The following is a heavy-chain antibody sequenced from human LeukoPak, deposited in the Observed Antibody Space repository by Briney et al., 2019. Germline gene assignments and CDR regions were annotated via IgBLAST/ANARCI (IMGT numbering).Heavy chain of an antibody. Sequence: GGSPRLTCAASGFTFSSHAIHWVRQAPGKGLEWVAAISYDGIDKLYADSVKGRFTISRDNVRNTLYLQMDSLRAEDTAVYFLARDRGFCRGPRGAYIYSNWDVWGNGPTASVS. CDR2: ISYDGIDK. CDR3: ARDRGFCRGPRGAYIYSNWDV. J-gene: IGHJ6*03. D-gene: IGHD2-15*01. V-gene: IGHV3-30*01. CDR1: GFTFSSHA.